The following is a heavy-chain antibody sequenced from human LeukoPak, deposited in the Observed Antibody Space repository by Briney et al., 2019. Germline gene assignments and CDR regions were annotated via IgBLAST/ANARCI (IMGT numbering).Heavy chain of an antibody. V-gene: IGHV4-59*13. D-gene: IGHD4-17*01. CDR3: ARVGSLTTFD. Sequence: SETLSLTCTVSGGSISTYHWTWIRQSPGKGLEWIGYTQYRGYADYSPSLKGRVTISVDTSNNQCSLRLSSVTAADTAVYYCARVGSLTTFDWGQGTLVTVSS. CDR1: GGSISTYH. J-gene: IGHJ4*02. CDR2: TQYRGYA.